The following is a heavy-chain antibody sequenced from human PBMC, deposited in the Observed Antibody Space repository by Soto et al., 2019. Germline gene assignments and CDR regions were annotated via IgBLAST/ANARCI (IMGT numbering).Heavy chain of an antibody. CDR3: GRVFGFGGMD. D-gene: IGHD3-10*01. J-gene: IGHJ6*01. Sequence: TLSLICHFRCSPILSNGYYWGWIRQPPGKGLEWIGSIYYSGSNYYTPSLKSRVTISVDTSKNQFSLKVSSVTAADTAVYYCGRVFGFGGMD. V-gene: IGHV4-39*01. CDR2: IYYSGSN. CDR1: CSPILSNGYY.